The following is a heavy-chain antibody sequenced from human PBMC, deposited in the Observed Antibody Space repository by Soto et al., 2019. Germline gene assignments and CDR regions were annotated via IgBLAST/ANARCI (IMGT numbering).Heavy chain of an antibody. CDR3: ASMYSSSWYYFDS. D-gene: IGHD6-13*01. CDR2: IYYSGTS. V-gene: IGHV4-59*01. CDR1: TCSISSYY. J-gene: IGHJ4*02. Sequence: PETLSLTCSFSTCSISSYYWSWIRQPPGKGLEWIGYIYYSGTSNYNPSLKSRVTISLDTSKNQFSLKLSSVTAADTAVYYCASMYSSSWYYFDSWGQG.